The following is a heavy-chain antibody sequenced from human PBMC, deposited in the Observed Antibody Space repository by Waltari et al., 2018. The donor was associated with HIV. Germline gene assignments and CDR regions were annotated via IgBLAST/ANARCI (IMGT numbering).Heavy chain of an antibody. V-gene: IGHV3-30-3*01. CDR1: GFTLSSFG. Sequence: QVQLVESGGGVVQPGRSRRLYCAASGFTLSSFGTHWVRQAPGKGLGWVAVISNNDSSEYYAVFVNCGFTSSRNNCKSTVYLVMTGRRAADACFYYGASPFASDSTTYYYGLGYWGQVTLVTVS. J-gene: IGHJ4*02. CDR2: ISNNDSSE. CDR3: ASPFASDSTTYYYGLGY. D-gene: IGHD3-22*01.